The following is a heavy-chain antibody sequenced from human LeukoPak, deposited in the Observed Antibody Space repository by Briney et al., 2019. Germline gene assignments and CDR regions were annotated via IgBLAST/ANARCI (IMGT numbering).Heavy chain of an antibody. D-gene: IGHD3-3*01. J-gene: IGHJ4*02. CDR2: IYYSGSI. CDR1: GGSISSSSYY. CDR3: ARCGYYDFWSGYNPATFDY. V-gene: IGHV4-39*01. Sequence: SETLSLTCTVSGGSISSSSYYWGWIRQPPGKGLEWIGSIYYSGSIYYSPSLKSRVTISVDTSKDQFSLKLSSVTAADTAVYYCARCGYYDFWSGYNPATFDYWGQGTLVTVSS.